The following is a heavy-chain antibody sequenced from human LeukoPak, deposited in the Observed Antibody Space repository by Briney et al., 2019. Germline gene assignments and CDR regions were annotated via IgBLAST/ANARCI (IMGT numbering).Heavy chain of an antibody. D-gene: IGHD2/OR15-2a*01. V-gene: IGHV4-59*08. CDR3: ARHSTLGHFDF. CDR1: GVSVSRYY. CDR2: IYYSGST. Sequence: PSETLSLTCTVSGVSVSRYYWSCLRQPPGKGLEWLGYIYYSGSTNYNPSLESRVTISVDSSKNQFALKLRSLTAAGAAVYYSARHSTLGHFDFWGQGTLVTVSS. J-gene: IGHJ4*02.